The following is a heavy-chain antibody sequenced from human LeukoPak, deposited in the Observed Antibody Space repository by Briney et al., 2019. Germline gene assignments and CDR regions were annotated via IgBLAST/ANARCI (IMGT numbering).Heavy chain of an antibody. Sequence: GGSLRLSCAASGFTFSSYWMSWVRQAPGKGLEWVANIKQDGSEKYYVDSVKGRFTISRDNAKNSLYLQMNSLRAEDTALYYCARGNVWGSYRPPGFDIWGQGTMVTVSS. CDR3: ARGNVWGSYRPPGFDI. CDR2: IKQDGSEK. J-gene: IGHJ3*02. D-gene: IGHD3-16*02. CDR1: GFTFSSYW. V-gene: IGHV3-7*03.